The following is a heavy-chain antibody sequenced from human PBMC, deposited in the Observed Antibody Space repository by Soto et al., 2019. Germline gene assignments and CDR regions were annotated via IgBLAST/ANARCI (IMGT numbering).Heavy chain of an antibody. CDR2: INQDGSEK. J-gene: IGHJ4*02. Sequence: PGGSLRPSCAASGFTFSTYWMDWVRQTPGKGLEWVANINQDGSEKNYVDSVKGRFTIYRDNAKNSLYLQMSSLTAEDSALYYCSRSLNSWGQGTLVTVSS. CDR1: GFTFSTYW. V-gene: IGHV3-7*01. CDR3: SRSLNS.